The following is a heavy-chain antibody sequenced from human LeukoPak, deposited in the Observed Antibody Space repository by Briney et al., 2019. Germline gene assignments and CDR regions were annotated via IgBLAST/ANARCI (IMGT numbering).Heavy chain of an antibody. J-gene: IGHJ4*02. CDR3: ARGYSYVYNY. V-gene: IGHV1-8*01. D-gene: IGHD5-18*01. Sequence: ASVKVSCKASGYTFTSYDIKWVRQAPGQGLEWMGWINPNSGDTGYAKKFQGKVTMTRNTSISTAYMELSSLRSEDTAVYYCARGYSYVYNYWGQGTLVTVSS. CDR2: INPNSGDT. CDR1: GYTFTSYD.